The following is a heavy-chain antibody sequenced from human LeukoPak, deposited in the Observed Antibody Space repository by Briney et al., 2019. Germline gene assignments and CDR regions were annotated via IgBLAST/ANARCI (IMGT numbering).Heavy chain of an antibody. Sequence: ASVKVSCKASGYTFTSYDINWVRQATGQGLEWMGWMNPNSGNTGYAQKLQGRVTMTTDTSTSTAYMELRSLRSDDTAVYYCARGLTAMSYWGQGTLVTVSS. CDR2: MNPNSGNT. CDR1: GYTFTSYD. CDR3: ARGLTAMSY. D-gene: IGHD2-21*02. J-gene: IGHJ4*02. V-gene: IGHV1-8*01.